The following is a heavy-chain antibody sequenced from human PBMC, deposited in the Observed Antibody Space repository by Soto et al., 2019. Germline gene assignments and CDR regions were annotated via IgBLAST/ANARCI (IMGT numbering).Heavy chain of an antibody. J-gene: IGHJ5*02. Sequence: PSETLSLTCTVSGGSVSSSTYSWGWIRQSPGQGLEWIGTIYSSENTYYNPSLVSRVTISVDTSKNDFSLKLSSVTAADTAVYYCARTRAVWFDPWGQGTLVTVSS. CDR1: GGSVSSSTYS. CDR2: IYSSENT. CDR3: ARTRAVWFDP. D-gene: IGHD6-19*01. V-gene: IGHV4-39*02.